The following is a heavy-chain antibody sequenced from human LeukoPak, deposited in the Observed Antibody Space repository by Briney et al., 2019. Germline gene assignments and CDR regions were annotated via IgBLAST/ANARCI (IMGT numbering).Heavy chain of an antibody. Sequence: SETLSLTCTVSGQSITKSYWSWIRQPPGKGLEWLGYIYYDGRPNYNPSLQSRVTMSVDTTQNQFSLSLKSVTAADTAVYFCARQRYGEFFGYWGQGSLVIVSS. CDR2: IYYDGRP. V-gene: IGHV4-59*01. J-gene: IGHJ4*02. CDR1: GQSITKSY. CDR3: ARQRYGEFFGY. D-gene: IGHD3-10*01.